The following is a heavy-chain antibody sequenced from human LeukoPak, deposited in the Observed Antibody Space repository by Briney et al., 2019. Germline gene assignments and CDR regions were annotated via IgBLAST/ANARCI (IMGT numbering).Heavy chain of an antibody. CDR1: GFTFSSYW. V-gene: IGHV3-74*01. D-gene: IGHD3-16*02. CDR3: ARDLGDYVWGSYRKLFDY. CDR2: INSDGSST. J-gene: IGHJ4*02. Sequence: GGSLRLSCAASGFTFSSYWMHWVRQAPGKGLVWVSRINSDGSSTSYADSVKGRFTISRDNAKNTLYLQMNSLRAEDTAVYYCARDLGDYVWGSYRKLFDYWGQGTLVTVSS.